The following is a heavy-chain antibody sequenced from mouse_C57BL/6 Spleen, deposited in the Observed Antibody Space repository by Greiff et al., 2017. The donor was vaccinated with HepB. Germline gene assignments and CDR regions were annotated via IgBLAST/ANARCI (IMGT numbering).Heavy chain of an antibody. CDR3: ARVDYDWYFDV. CDR1: GYSITSGYY. CDR2: ISYDGSN. D-gene: IGHD2-4*01. V-gene: IGHV3-6*01. J-gene: IGHJ1*03. Sequence: EVQLQQSGPGLVKPSQSLSLTCSVTGYSITSGYYWNWIRQFPGNKLEWMGYISYDGSNNYNPSLKNRIAITRDTSQNQFFLKLNSVTTEDTATYYCARVDYDWYFDVWGTGTTVTVSS.